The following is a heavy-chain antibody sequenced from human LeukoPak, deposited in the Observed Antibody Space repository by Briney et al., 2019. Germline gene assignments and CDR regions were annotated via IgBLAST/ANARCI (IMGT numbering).Heavy chain of an antibody. CDR2: INPNSGGT. CDR1: GYTFTGYY. D-gene: IGHD2-8*01. V-gene: IGHV1-2*02. CDR3: ARIPPGGTSPPDY. Sequence: GASVKVSCKASGYTFTGYYMHWVRQAPGQGLEWMGWINPNSGGTNYAQKFQGRVTMTRDTSISTAYMELSRLRSDDTAVYYCARIPPGGTSPPDYWGQGTLVTVSS. J-gene: IGHJ4*02.